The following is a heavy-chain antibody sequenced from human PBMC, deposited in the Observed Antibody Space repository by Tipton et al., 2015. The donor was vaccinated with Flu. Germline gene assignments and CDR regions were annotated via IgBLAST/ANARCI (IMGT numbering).Heavy chain of an antibody. J-gene: IGHJ4*02. V-gene: IGHV1-2*02. Sequence: QLVQSGAEVKKPGASVKVSCKASGFTFTGDYLQWVRQAPGQGLEWMGWVNLNSGGTKYAQKFQGRVSMTRDTSITTAYMELSRLTSDDTAVYYCARQVDTLKSIDYWGQGTLVTVSS. CDR1: GFTFTGDY. CDR2: VNLNSGGT. CDR3: ARQVDTLKSIDY. D-gene: IGHD5-18*01.